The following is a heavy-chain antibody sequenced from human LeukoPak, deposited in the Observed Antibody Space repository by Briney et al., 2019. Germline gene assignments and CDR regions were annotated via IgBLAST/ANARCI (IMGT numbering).Heavy chain of an antibody. CDR3: ATVPGFYGDRRYYGSGSYYYDY. Sequence: ASVKLSCKVSGYTLTELSMHWVRQAPGKGLEWMGGFDPEDGETIYAQKFQGRVTMTEDTSTDTAYMELSSLRSEDTAVYYCATVPGFYGDRRYYGSGSYYYDYWGQGTLVTVSS. J-gene: IGHJ4*02. CDR2: FDPEDGET. D-gene: IGHD3-10*01. V-gene: IGHV1-24*01. CDR1: GYTLTELS.